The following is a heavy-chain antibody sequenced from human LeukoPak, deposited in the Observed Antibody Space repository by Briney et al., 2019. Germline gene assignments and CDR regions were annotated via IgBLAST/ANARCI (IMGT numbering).Heavy chain of an antibody. V-gene: IGHV3-7*03. D-gene: IGHD3-22*01. CDR3: ARGYYDSSEY. CDR1: GFNFDKYW. Sequence: GGSLRLSCAASGFNFDKYWMTWFRQAPGKGLEWVANIRNDGSQTYYVDSVKGRFTISRDNAKNSLYLQMNSLRAEDTALYYCARGYYDSSEYWGRGTLVTVSS. J-gene: IGHJ4*02. CDR2: IRNDGSQT.